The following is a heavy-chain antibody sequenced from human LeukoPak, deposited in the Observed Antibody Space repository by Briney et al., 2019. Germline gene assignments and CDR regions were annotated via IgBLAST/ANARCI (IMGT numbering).Heavy chain of an antibody. V-gene: IGHV4-30-4*01. CDR2: IYYSGST. J-gene: IGHJ4*02. D-gene: IGHD2-21*02. Sequence: SETLSLTCTVSGGSISSGDYYWSWLRQPPGKGLEWIGYIYYSGSTYYNPSLKSRVTISVDTSKNQFSLKLSSVTAADTAVYYCARGQTPYCGGDCDSKYADYWGQGTLVTVSS. CDR1: GGSISSGDYY. CDR3: ARGQTPYCGGDCDSKYADY.